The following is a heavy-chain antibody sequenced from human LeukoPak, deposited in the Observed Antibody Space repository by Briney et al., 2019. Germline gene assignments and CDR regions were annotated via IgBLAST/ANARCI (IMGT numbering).Heavy chain of an antibody. J-gene: IGHJ4*02. Sequence: ASVKVSCKASGYTFTSYGISWVRQAPGQGLEWMGWISAYNGNTNYAQKLQGRVTMTTDTSTSTAYMELRSLRSDDTAVYYCARGSIGGWYEGEGFDYWGQGTLVTVSS. CDR1: GYTFTSYG. V-gene: IGHV1-18*01. CDR2: ISAYNGNT. CDR3: ARGSIGGWYEGEGFDY. D-gene: IGHD6-19*01.